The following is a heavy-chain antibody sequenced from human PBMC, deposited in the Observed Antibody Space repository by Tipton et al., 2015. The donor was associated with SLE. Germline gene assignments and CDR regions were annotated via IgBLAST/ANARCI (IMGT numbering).Heavy chain of an antibody. J-gene: IGHJ4*02. CDR1: GFTFSSYS. Sequence: SLRLSCAASGFTFSSYSMNWVRQAPGKGLEWVSYISSSSSTIYYADSVRGRFTISRDNAKNSLYLQMNSLSAEDTAVYYCARVNVGYSSSWHFDSWGQGTLVTVSS. V-gene: IGHV3-48*01. CDR2: ISSSSSTI. D-gene: IGHD6-13*01. CDR3: ARVNVGYSSSWHFDS.